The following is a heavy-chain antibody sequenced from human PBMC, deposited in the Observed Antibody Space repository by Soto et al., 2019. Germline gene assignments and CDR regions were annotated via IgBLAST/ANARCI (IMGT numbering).Heavy chain of an antibody. CDR2: ISYDGSNK. CDR1: GFTFSSYG. D-gene: IGHD3-10*01. V-gene: IGHV3-30*18. J-gene: IGHJ6*02. Sequence: QVQLVESGGGVVQPGRSLRLSCAASGFTFSSYGMHWVRQAPGKGLEWVAVISYDGSNKYYADSVKGRFTISRDNSKNALYLQMNSLRAEDTAVYYCAKDQYGSGSYGMDVWGQGTTVTVSS. CDR3: AKDQYGSGSYGMDV.